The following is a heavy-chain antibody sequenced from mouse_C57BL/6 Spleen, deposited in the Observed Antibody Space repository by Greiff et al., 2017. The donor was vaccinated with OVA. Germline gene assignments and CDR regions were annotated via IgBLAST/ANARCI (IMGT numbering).Heavy chain of an antibody. J-gene: IGHJ3*01. CDR3: TELGPFAY. D-gene: IGHD4-1*01. CDR2: IDPETGGT. Sequence: VQGVESGAELVRPGASVTLSCKASGYTFTDYEMHWVKQTPVHGLEWIGAIDPETGGTAYNQKFKGKAILTADKSSSTAYMELRSLSSEDSAVYYCTELGPFAYWGQGTLVTVSA. V-gene: IGHV1-15*01. CDR1: GYTFTDYE.